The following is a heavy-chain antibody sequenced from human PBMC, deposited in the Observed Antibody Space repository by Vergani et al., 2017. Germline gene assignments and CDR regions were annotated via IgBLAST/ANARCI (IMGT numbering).Heavy chain of an antibody. Sequence: EVKLVESGGGLVKPGRSLRLSCTASGFTFGDYAMSWVRQAPGKGLEWVGCIRSKAYGGTTEYAASVKGRFTISRDDSKSIAYLQMNSLKTEDTAVYYCTRGIDKLDYWGQGTLVTVSS. J-gene: IGHJ4*02. CDR3: TRGIDKLDY. CDR1: GFTFGDYA. V-gene: IGHV3-49*04. CDR2: IRSKAYGGTT.